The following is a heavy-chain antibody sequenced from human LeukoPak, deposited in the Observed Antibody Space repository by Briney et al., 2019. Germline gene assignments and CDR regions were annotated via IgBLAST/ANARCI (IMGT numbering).Heavy chain of an antibody. CDR2: ISGSGGST. CDR1: GFTFSTYW. CDR3: AKDRWTVSIIGDFDY. Sequence: GVSLRLSCSASGFTFSTYWMSWVRQAPGKGLEWVSTISGSGGSTYYADSVKGRFTISRDNSKNTLYLQMNSLRAEDTAVYHCAKDRWTVSIIGDFDYWGQGTLVTVSS. J-gene: IGHJ4*02. D-gene: IGHD4-17*01. V-gene: IGHV3-23*01.